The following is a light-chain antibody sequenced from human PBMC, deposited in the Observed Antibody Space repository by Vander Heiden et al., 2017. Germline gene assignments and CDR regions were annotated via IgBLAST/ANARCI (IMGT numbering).Light chain of an antibody. J-gene: IGKJ1*01. V-gene: IGKV3-20*01. CDR2: GAY. CDR3: QQYGSSPRT. CDR1: QSFSIHF. Sequence: EIVLTQSPGTLSLSPGERATISCKASQSFSIHFLACFQQKPGVPPSLINYGAYYRAAGIPSRFGGSESGADFTLTSSRLEPEDFAVYYCQQYGSSPRTFGQGTKVEIK.